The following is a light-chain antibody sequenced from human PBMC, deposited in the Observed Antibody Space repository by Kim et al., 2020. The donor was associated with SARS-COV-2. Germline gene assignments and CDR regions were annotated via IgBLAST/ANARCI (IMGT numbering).Light chain of an antibody. Sequence: QSATITCTGSSSDGIAYNSCAWYQQRPGKAPKLIIYDGSKRPSGVPYRFSGSKSGNTASLTISGLQADDEADYYCCTYAGNYDFDVFGGGTQLTVL. J-gene: IGLJ2*01. CDR3: CTYAGNYDFDV. V-gene: IGLV2-11*01. CDR1: SSDGIAYNS. CDR2: DGS.